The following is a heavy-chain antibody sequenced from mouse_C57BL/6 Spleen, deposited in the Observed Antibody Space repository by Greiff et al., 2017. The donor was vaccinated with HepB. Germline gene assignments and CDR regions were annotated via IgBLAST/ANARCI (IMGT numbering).Heavy chain of an antibody. CDR1: GYTFTSYW. J-gene: IGHJ2*01. CDR2: IDPSDSYT. CDR3: AILLFDY. V-gene: IGHV1-69*01. Sequence: VQLQQSGAELVMPGASVKLSCKASGYTFTSYWMHWVKQRPGQGLEWIGEIDPSDSYTNYNQKFKGKSTLTVDKSSSTAYMQLSSLTSEDSAVYYCAILLFDYWGQGTTLTVSS.